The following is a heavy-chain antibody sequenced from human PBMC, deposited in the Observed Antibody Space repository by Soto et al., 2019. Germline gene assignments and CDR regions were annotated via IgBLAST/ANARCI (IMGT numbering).Heavy chain of an antibody. CDR2: IIPIFGTA. J-gene: IGHJ4*02. CDR3: AVLGRNWKYEKVGDYFDY. V-gene: IGHV1-69*01. D-gene: IGHD1-7*01. Sequence: QVQLVQSGAEVKKPGSSVKVSCKASGGTFSSYAISWVRQAPGQGLEWMGGIIPIFGTANYAQKFQGRVTVNAEGSPSKAYMELSRLKYEDTAVYYWAVLGRNWKYEKVGDYFDYWGQGTLVTVSS. CDR1: GGTFSSYA.